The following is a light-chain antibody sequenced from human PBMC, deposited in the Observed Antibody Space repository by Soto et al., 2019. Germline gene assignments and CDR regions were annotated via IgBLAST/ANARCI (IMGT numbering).Light chain of an antibody. CDR2: GAS. CDR3: QQANSFPLT. V-gene: IGKV1-12*01. J-gene: IGKJ4*01. CDR1: QGISSW. Sequence: DIQMTQSPSSVSASVGDRVTITCRASQGISSWLVWYQQKPGKAPKVLIYGASTLQSGVPSRFSGSGSGTDFTLAINSLQPEAFATYICQQANSFPLTFGGGTRVEIK.